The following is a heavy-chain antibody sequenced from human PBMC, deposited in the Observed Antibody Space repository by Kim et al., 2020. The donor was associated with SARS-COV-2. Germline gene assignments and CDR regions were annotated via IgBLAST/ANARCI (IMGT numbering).Heavy chain of an antibody. V-gene: IGHV3-7*01. Sequence: GGSLRLSCAASGFTFSTYWMTWVRQAPGKGLEWVANINQNGGEKYYVDSVKGRFTISRDNAKNSLYLQMNSLRGEDTAMYYCARESVVTGWFDCWGQGTLVTVSS. CDR2: INQNGGEK. CDR3: ARESVVTGWFDC. D-gene: IGHD3-22*01. CDR1: GFTFSTYW. J-gene: IGHJ5*01.